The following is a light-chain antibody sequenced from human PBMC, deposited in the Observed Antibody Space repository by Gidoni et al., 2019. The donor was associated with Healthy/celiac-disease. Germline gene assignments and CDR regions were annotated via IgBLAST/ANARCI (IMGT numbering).Light chain of an antibody. CDR2: AAS. V-gene: IGKV1-39*01. Sequence: DIQLTQSPSSLSASVGDRVTITCRASQNISSYLNWYQQKPGKAPKHLIYAASSLQSGVPSRFSGSGSGTDVTLTISSLQPEDFATYYCQQSYSTPPITFGQGTRLEIK. J-gene: IGKJ5*01. CDR1: QNISSY. CDR3: QQSYSTPPIT.